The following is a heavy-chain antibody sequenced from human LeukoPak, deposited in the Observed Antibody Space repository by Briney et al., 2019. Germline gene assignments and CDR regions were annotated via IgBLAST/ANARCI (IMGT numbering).Heavy chain of an antibody. V-gene: IGHV3-30*02. J-gene: IGHJ3*02. CDR3: AKNHGGNLNAFDI. Sequence: PGGSLRLSCAASGFTFSSYGMHWVRQAPGKGLEWVAFIRYDGSNKYYADSVKGRFTISRDNSKNTLYLQMNSLAAEDTAVYYCAKNHGGNLNAFDIWGQGTMLTVSS. CDR2: IRYDGSNK. CDR1: GFTFSSYG. D-gene: IGHD4-23*01.